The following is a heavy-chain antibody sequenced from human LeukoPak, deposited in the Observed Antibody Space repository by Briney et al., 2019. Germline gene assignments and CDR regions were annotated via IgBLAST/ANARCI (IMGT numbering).Heavy chain of an antibody. CDR2: IYSGGSI. Sequence: GGSLRLSCAASGLTVSKNYMSWVRQAPGKGLESVSVIYSGGSIYYADSVRGRFIISRDNSKNTLYLQMNSLRVEDTAVYYCARVGGHWGQGTLVTVSS. J-gene: IGHJ4*02. V-gene: IGHV3-53*01. CDR3: ARVGGH. D-gene: IGHD3-10*01. CDR1: GLTVSKNY.